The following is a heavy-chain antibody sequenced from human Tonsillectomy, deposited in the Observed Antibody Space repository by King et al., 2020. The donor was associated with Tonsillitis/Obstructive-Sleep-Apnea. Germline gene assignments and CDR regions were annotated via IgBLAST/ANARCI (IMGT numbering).Heavy chain of an antibody. Sequence: QLQESGPGLVKPSETLSLTCTVSGYSISSGYYWGWIRQPPGKGLEWIGSIYHSGSTYYNPSLKSRVTISVDTSKNQFSLKLSSVTAADTAVYYCARGPYSELWSGYHQYWGQGILVTVSS. D-gene: IGHD3-3*01. J-gene: IGHJ4*02. V-gene: IGHV4-38-2*02. CDR2: IYHSGST. CDR1: GYSISSGYY. CDR3: ARGPYSELWSGYHQY.